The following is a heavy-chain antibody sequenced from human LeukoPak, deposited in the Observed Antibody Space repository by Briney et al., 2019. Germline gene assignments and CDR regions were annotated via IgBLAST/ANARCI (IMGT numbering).Heavy chain of an antibody. V-gene: IGHV3-21*01. CDR3: ARDKLVRGGMNWLDP. Sequence: PGGSLRLSCAASGFTFSSYSMNWVRQAPGKGLEWVSSISSSSSYIYYADSVKGRFTISRDNAKNSLYLQMNSLRAEDTAVYYCARDKLVRGGMNWLDPWGQGTLVTVSS. D-gene: IGHD3-10*01. J-gene: IGHJ5*02. CDR2: ISSSSSYI. CDR1: GFTFSSYS.